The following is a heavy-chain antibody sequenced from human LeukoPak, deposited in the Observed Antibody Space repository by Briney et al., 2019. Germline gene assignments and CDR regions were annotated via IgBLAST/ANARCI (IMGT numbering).Heavy chain of an antibody. V-gene: IGHV3-48*03. Sequence: PGGSLKLSCAASGFTFSSYEMNWVRQAPGKGLEWVSYISSSGSAIYYADSVKGRFTISRDNAKNSLYLQMNSLRAEDTAVYYCARAHPPPDYYGDYCYDYWGQGTLVTVSS. D-gene: IGHD4-17*01. CDR2: ISSSGSAI. CDR1: GFTFSSYE. J-gene: IGHJ4*02. CDR3: ARAHPPPDYYGDYCYDY.